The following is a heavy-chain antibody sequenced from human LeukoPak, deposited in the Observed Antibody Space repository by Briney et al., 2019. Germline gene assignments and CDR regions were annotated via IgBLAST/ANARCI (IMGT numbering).Heavy chain of an antibody. Sequence: PSETLSLTCAVYGGAFSGYYWSWIRQPPGKGLEWIGEINHSGSTNYNPSLKSRVTISVDTSKNQFSLKLSSVTTADTAAYYCARPKAAAGTGDLFDYWGQGTLVTVSS. CDR2: INHSGST. D-gene: IGHD6-13*01. V-gene: IGHV4-34*01. CDR1: GGAFSGYY. CDR3: ARPKAAAGTGDLFDY. J-gene: IGHJ4*02.